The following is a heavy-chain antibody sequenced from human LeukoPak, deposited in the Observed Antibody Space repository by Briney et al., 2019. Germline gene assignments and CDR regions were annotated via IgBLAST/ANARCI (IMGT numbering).Heavy chain of an antibody. D-gene: IGHD3-22*01. V-gene: IGHV4-31*03. CDR2: IYYSGST. CDR3: AREKVEDYYDSSGYYYFDY. J-gene: IGHJ4*02. CDR1: GGSISSGGYS. Sequence: ASETLSLTCTVSGGSISSGGYSWSWIRQHPGKGLEWIGYIYYSGSTYYNPSLKSRVTISVDTSKNQFSLKLSSVTAADTAVYYCAREKVEDYYDSSGYYYFDYWGQGTLVTVSS.